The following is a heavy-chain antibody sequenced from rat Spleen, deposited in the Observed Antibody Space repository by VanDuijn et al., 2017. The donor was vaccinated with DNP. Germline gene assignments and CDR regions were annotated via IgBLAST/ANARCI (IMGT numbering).Heavy chain of an antibody. CDR1: GFSLTDYS. V-gene: IGHV2-19*01. J-gene: IGHJ3*01. CDR2: MRSGGST. D-gene: IGHD1-2*01. CDR3: THSGQSYYYGSPFAY. Sequence: QVQLKESGPGLVQPSQTLSLTCTVSGFSLTDYSVHWVRQPPGKGLEWMGRMRSGGSTDYNSALKSRLSISRDTSKSQVFLKMNSLQTEDTAIYFCTHSGQSYYYGSPFAYWGQGTLVTVSS.